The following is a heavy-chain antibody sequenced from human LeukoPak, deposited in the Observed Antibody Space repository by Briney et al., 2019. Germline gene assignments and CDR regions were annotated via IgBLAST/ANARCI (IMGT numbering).Heavy chain of an antibody. J-gene: IGHJ4*02. Sequence: GGPLRLSCAASGFTFSSYWMTWVRQAPGKGLVWVASIKQDGSDKYYVDSVRGRFTISRDNAKNSVYLQMNSLRVEDTAVFYCARDSGTGWNYWGQGTLVTVSS. D-gene: IGHD3/OR15-3a*01. CDR1: GFTFSSYW. CDR2: IKQDGSDK. V-gene: IGHV3-7*01. CDR3: ARDSGTGWNY.